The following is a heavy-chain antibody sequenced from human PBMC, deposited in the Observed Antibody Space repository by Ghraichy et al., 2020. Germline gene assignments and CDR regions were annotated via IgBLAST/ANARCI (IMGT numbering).Heavy chain of an antibody. CDR3: SRDPSGA. D-gene: IGHD3-16*01. CDR1: GDTVSNNSAA. V-gene: IGHV6-1*01. J-gene: IGHJ5*02. Sequence: SQTLSLTCAISGDTVSNNSAAWNWIRQSPSRGLEWLGRTYYRSKWYREYAASVKGRITINPDTSKNQFSLQLNSVTPEDAAVYYCSRDPSGAWGQGTLVTVSS. CDR2: TYYRSKWYR.